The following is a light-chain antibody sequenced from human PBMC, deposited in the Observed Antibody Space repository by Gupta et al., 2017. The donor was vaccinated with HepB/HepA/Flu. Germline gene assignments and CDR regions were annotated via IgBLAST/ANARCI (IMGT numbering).Light chain of an antibody. CDR1: ALPEQY. V-gene: IGLV3-25*03. CDR2: KDI. J-gene: IGLJ2*01. CDR3: QSADSSGTYVV. Sequence: SYDLTQPPSVSVSPGQTARITCSGDALPEQYAYWYQQKPGQAPVVVIYKDIEKHSGIPARFSGSSSGTTVKLTISGVQAEDEADYYCQSADSSGTYVVFGGGTKLTVL.